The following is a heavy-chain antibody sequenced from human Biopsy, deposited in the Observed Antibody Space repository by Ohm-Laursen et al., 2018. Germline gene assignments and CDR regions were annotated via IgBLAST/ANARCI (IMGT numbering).Heavy chain of an antibody. V-gene: IGHV4-4*07. D-gene: IGHD1/OR15-1a*01. Sequence: PGTLSLTCTVSGDSISSDYWTWIRRPAGKGLEWIGRIYGSGSTNYNPSLRGRVTLSGDTSKNQVSLRLRSVTAADTAVYYCARGGLDWDNRRYKGLDVWGQGATVIVSS. CDR1: GDSISSDY. CDR2: IYGSGST. CDR3: ARGGLDWDNRRYKGLDV. J-gene: IGHJ6*02.